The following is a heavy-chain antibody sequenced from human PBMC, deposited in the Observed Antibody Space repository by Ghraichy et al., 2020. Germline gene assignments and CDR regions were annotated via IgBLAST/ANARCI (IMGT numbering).Heavy chain of an antibody. Sequence: SETLSLTCTVSGGSISSSSYYWGWIRQPPGKGLEWIGSIYYSGSTYYNPSLKSRVTISVDTSKNQFSLKLSSVTAADTAVYYCASPGEMATKTRGYYFDYWGQGTLVTVSS. J-gene: IGHJ4*02. CDR1: GGSISSSSYY. CDR2: IYYSGST. V-gene: IGHV4-39*07. CDR3: ASPGEMATKTRGYYFDY. D-gene: IGHD5-24*01.